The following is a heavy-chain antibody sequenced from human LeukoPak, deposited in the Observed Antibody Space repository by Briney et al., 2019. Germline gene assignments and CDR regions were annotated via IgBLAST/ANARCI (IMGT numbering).Heavy chain of an antibody. CDR1: GYSISSGYY. D-gene: IGHD5-24*01. CDR3: ARCRDGYNWGGYYFDH. Sequence: SETLSLTCTVSGYSISSGYYWGWIRQPPGKGLEWIGSIYHSGSTYYNPSLKSRLTISVDTSKNQFSLKLSSVTAADTAVYYCARCRDGYNWGGYYFDHWGQGSLVTVSS. J-gene: IGHJ4*02. CDR2: IYHSGST. V-gene: IGHV4-38-2*02.